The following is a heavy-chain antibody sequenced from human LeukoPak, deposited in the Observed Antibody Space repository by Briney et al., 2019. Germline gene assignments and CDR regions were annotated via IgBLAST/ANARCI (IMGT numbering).Heavy chain of an antibody. J-gene: IGHJ4*02. CDR1: GYTLTELS. CDR2: FDPEDGET. CDR3: ATDYYYDSSGSYYTVDY. D-gene: IGHD3-22*01. Sequence: AASVKVSCKVSGYTLTELSMHWVRQAPGKGLEWMGGFDPEDGETFYAQKFQGRVTMTEDTSTDAAYMELSSLRSEDTAVYYCATDYYYDSSGSYYTVDYWGQGTLVTVSS. V-gene: IGHV1-24*01.